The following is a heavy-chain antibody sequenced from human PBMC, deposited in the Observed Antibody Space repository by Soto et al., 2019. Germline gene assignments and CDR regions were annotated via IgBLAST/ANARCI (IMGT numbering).Heavy chain of an antibody. V-gene: IGHV5-51*01. J-gene: IGHJ4*02. D-gene: IGHD6-6*01. CDR2: IYPGDSDT. Sequence: PGESLKISCKGSGYSFTSYWIGWVRQMPGKGLEWMGIIYPGDSDTRYSPSFQGQVTISADKSISTAYLQWSSLKASDTAMYYCARSQSKSIAARTFKYWGQGTLVTVSS. CDR3: ARSQSKSIAARTFKY. CDR1: GYSFTSYW.